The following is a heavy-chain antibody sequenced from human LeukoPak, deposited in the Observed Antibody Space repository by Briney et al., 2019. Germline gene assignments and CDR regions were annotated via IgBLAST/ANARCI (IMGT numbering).Heavy chain of an antibody. V-gene: IGHV4-34*01. CDR2: INHSGST. Sequence: SETLSLTCAVYGGSFSGYYWSWIRQPPGKGLEWIGEINHSGSTNYNPSLKSRVTISVDTSKNQFSLKLSSMTAADTAVYYRARQRITMIVRRRYYFDYWGQGTLVTVSS. J-gene: IGHJ4*02. CDR1: GGSFSGYY. CDR3: ARQRITMIVRRRYYFDY. D-gene: IGHD3-22*01.